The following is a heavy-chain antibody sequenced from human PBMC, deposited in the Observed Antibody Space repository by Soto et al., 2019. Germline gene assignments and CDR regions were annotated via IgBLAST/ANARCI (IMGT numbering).Heavy chain of an antibody. V-gene: IGHV4-59*01. J-gene: IGHJ6*03. CDR3: ARTAWYQNYYYYMDV. Sequence: SETLSLTCTVSGGSISSYYWSWIRQPPGKGLEWIGYIYYSGSTNYNPSLKRRVTISVDTSKNQFSLKLSSVTAADTAVYYCARTAWYQNYYYYMDVWGKGTTVTVSS. CDR1: GGSISSYY. CDR2: IYYSGST. D-gene: IGHD2-15*01.